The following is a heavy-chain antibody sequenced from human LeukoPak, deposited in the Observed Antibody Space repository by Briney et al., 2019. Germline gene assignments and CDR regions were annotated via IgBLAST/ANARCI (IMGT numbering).Heavy chain of an antibody. CDR3: ARDSITIFGVVPPRRFYFDY. J-gene: IGHJ4*02. D-gene: IGHD3-3*01. V-gene: IGHV1-69*13. CDR1: GGTFSSYA. CDR2: IIPIFGRA. Sequence: SVKVSCKASGGTFSSYAISWVRQAPGQGLERMGGIIPIFGRANYAQKFQGRVTITADESTITAYMELSSLRSEDTAVYYCARDSITIFGVVPPRRFYFDYWGQGTLVTVSS.